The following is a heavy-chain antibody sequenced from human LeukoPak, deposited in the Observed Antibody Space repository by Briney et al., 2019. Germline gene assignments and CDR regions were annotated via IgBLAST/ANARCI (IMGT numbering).Heavy chain of an antibody. CDR3: AKDWANGDYIDH. D-gene: IGHD2-8*01. Sequence: GRSLRLSCAASGFTFSDYGMHWVRQAPGKGLEWVAVISYDGTNEKYADPVKGRFTISRDNSKNTLSLQMNSLRADDTAVYYCAKDWANGDYIDHWGQGTLVTVSS. CDR1: GFTFSDYG. V-gene: IGHV3-30*18. J-gene: IGHJ4*02. CDR2: ISYDGTNE.